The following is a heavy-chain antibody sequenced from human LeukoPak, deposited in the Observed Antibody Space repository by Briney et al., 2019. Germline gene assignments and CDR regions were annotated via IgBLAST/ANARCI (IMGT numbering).Heavy chain of an antibody. V-gene: IGHV4-4*07. J-gene: IGHJ4*02. CDR3: AREGYCSSTSCPYYFGY. Sequence: SETLSLTCTVSGGSISSYYWSWIRQPAGKGLEWIGRIYTSGSTNYNPSLKSRVTMSVDTSKNQFSLKLSSVTAADTAVYYCAREGYCSSTSCPYYFGYWGQGTLVTVSS. D-gene: IGHD2-2*01. CDR2: IYTSGST. CDR1: GGSISSYY.